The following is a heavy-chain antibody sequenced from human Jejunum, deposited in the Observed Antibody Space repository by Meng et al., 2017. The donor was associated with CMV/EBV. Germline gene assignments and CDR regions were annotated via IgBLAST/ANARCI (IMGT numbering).Heavy chain of an antibody. CDR3: ARGTWGFLDS. V-gene: IGHV6-1*01. CDR1: GDGVSSNSAG. D-gene: IGHD7-27*01. CDR2: TYYRSKWFN. Sequence: SGDGVSSNSAGWHWIRQSPSRGLEWLGRTYYRSKWFNDYAVSVKSRITINPDTSRNQFSLQLNSVTPEDTAVYYCARGTWGFLDSWGQGTLVTVSS. J-gene: IGHJ4*02.